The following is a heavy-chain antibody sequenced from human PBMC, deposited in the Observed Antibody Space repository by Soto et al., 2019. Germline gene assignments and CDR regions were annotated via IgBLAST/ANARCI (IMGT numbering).Heavy chain of an antibody. D-gene: IGHD2-2*01. CDR3: ARDPNDFGLVVYYHYYGTHV. CDR1: GFTFSSYS. J-gene: IGHJ6*02. Sequence: GGSLRLCCAASGFTFSSYSMNWVRQAPGKGLEWVSSISSSSSYIYYADSVKGRFTISRDNAKNSLYLQMNSLRAEDTAVYYCARDPNDFGLVVYYHYYGTHVSGQGTTVTGSS. V-gene: IGHV3-21*01. CDR2: ISSSSSYI.